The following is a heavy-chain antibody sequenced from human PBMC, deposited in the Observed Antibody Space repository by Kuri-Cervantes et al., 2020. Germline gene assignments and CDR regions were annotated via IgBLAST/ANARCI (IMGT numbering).Heavy chain of an antibody. CDR2: ISSSSSTI. D-gene: IGHD6-13*01. Sequence: GESLKISCAASGFSFSRYSMNWVRQAPGKGLEWVSYISSSSSTIYYADSVKGRFTISRDNAKNSLYLQMNSLRAEDTAVYYCARDHDVVAAAGRDNWFDPWGQGTLVTVSS. CDR1: GFSFSRYS. V-gene: IGHV3-48*01. CDR3: ARDHDVVAAAGRDNWFDP. J-gene: IGHJ5*02.